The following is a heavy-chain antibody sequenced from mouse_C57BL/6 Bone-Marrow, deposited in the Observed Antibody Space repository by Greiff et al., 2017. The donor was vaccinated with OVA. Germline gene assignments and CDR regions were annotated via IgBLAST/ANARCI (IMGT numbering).Heavy chain of an antibody. CDR3: ARGGTTVVATPHWYFDV. CDR2: IYPRSGNT. J-gene: IGHJ1*03. V-gene: IGHV1-81*01. CDR1: GYTFTSYG. D-gene: IGHD1-1*01. Sequence: QVQLQQSGAELARPGASVKLSCKASGYTFTSYGISWVKQRTGQGLEWIGEIYPRSGNTYYNEKFKGKAKLTADKSSSTAYMELRSLTSEDSAFYFCARGGTTVVATPHWYFDVWGTGTTVTVSS.